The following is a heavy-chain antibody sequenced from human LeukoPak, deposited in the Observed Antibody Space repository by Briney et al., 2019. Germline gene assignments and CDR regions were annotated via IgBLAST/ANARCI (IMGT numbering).Heavy chain of an antibody. J-gene: IGHJ4*02. CDR2: IYSGGTT. D-gene: IGHD6-19*01. CDR3: AIGYSSGWHYFDY. Sequence: GGSLRLSCAASGFTVSSNYMSWVRQAPGKGREWVSLIYSGGTTYYADSVKGRFTISRDNSKNTLYLQMNSLRAEDTAVYYCAIGYSSGWHYFDYWGQGTLVTVSS. V-gene: IGHV3-66*01. CDR1: GFTVSSNY.